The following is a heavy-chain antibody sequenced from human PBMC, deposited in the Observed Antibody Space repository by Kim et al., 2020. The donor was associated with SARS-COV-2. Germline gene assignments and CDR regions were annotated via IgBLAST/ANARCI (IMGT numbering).Heavy chain of an antibody. V-gene: IGHV1-69*13. CDR3: ARTPGTRDIVATVLESYYYYGMDV. CDR1: GGTFSSYA. Sequence: SVKVSCKASGGTFSSYAISWVRQAPGQGLEWMGGIIPIFGTANYAQKFQGRVTITADESTSTAYMELSSLRSEDTAVYYCARTPGTRDIVATVLESYYYYGMDVWGQGTTVTVSS. J-gene: IGHJ6*02. D-gene: IGHD5-12*01. CDR2: IIPIFGTA.